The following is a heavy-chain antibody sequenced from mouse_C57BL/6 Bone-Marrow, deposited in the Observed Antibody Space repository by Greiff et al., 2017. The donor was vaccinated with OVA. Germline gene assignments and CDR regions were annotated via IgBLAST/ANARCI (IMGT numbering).Heavy chain of an antibody. CDR1: GYTFTDYY. Sequence: VQLKQSGPELVKPGASVKISCKASGYTFTDYYMNWVKQSHGKSLEWIGDINPNNGGTSYNQKFKGKATLTVDKSSSTAYMELRSLTSEDSAVYYCARRDNWDVFDYWGQGTTLTVSS. CDR3: ARRDNWDVFDY. D-gene: IGHD4-1*01. J-gene: IGHJ2*01. CDR2: INPNNGGT. V-gene: IGHV1-26*01.